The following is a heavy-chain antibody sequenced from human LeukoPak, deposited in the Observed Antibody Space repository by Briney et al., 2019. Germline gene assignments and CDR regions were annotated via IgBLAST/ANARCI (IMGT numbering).Heavy chain of an antibody. J-gene: IGHJ4*02. CDR1: GFTVSNNY. CDR2: IYSGGNT. V-gene: IGHV3-53*01. D-gene: IGHD4-23*01. CDR3: ASAFYGGNPDAGY. Sequence: TGGSLRLSCAASGFTVSNNYMSWVRQAPGKGLEWVSAIYSGGNTYYADSVKGRFTISRDNSKNTLYLQMNSLRAEDTAVYYCASAFYGGNPDAGYWGQGTLVTVSS.